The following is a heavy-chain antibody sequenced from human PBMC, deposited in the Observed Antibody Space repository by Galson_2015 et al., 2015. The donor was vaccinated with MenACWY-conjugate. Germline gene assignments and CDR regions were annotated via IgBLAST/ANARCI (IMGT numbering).Heavy chain of an antibody. Sequence: SAKVSCKASGYTFTTYAMHWVRQAPGQRLEWMGWINPANGSTTYSQRLQGRVTITRDTSASTVYMELNALRSEDTAVYYCARDQKSTARRGPAHRDVWGQWTTVTVSS. CDR3: ARDQKSTARRGPAHRDV. CDR1: GYTFTTYA. CDR2: INPANGST. V-gene: IGHV1-3*01. D-gene: IGHD1-14*01. J-gene: IGHJ6*02.